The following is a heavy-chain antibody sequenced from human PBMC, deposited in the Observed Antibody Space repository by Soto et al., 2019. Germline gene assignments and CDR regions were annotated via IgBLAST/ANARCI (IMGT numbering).Heavy chain of an antibody. Sequence: SLKVSCQASGSNFIGFYIHWVRQAPGQGLEWMGWINPNSGSTNYAQKFQGRVTMTKDTSISTTYMDLSRLISDDTAVYYCARYCSSVSCYDEIWGQGTMVTVS. D-gene: IGHD2-15*01. J-gene: IGHJ3*02. CDR1: GSNFIGFY. V-gene: IGHV1-2*02. CDR3: ARYCSSVSCYDEI. CDR2: INPNSGST.